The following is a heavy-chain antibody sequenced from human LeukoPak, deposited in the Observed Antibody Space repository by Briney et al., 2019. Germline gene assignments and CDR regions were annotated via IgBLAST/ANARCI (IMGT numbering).Heavy chain of an antibody. D-gene: IGHD3-3*01. CDR1: GFSFSNYG. Sequence: GGSLRLSCVASGFSFSNYGMHWVRQAPGKGLEGVAVIWFDGSNEDYADSVKGRFTISRDNTKNTLYLQMNSLRAEDTAVYYCAKETRIWSGIWNFDCWGQGTLVTVSS. V-gene: IGHV3-33*06. CDR2: IWFDGSNE. J-gene: IGHJ4*02. CDR3: AKETRIWSGIWNFDC.